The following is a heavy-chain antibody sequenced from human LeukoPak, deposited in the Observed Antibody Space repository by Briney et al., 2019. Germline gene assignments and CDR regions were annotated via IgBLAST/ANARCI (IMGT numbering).Heavy chain of an antibody. Sequence: PSETLSLTCTVSGGSISSYYWSWIRQPPGKGLEWIGYIYYSGSTNYNPSLKSRVTISVDTSKNQFSLKLSSVTAADAAVYYCARGRTGVVVAATEYYYYYYMDVWGKGTTVTISS. D-gene: IGHD2-15*01. V-gene: IGHV4-59*01. J-gene: IGHJ6*03. CDR2: IYYSGST. CDR1: GGSISSYY. CDR3: ARGRTGVVVAATEYYYYYYMDV.